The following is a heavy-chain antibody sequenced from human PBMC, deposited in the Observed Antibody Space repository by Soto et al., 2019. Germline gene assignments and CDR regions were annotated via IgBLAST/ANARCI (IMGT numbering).Heavy chain of an antibody. V-gene: IGHV5-51*01. J-gene: IGHJ4*01. CDR2: IFPVDSEA. CDR1: GDSFGSHW. Sequence: PGESLKISCKVSGDSFGSHWIGWGRQLPGKGLEWMGSIFPVDSEARYSPAFKGHVTLSVDKSVSTAYLQWTSLKASDTAMYYCASSYGSASYYEFEFWGQGTLVTVSS. D-gene: IGHD3-10*01. CDR3: ASSYGSASYYEFEF.